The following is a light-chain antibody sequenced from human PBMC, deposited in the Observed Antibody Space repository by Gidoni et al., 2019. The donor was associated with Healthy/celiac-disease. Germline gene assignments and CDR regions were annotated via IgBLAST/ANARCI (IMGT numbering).Light chain of an antibody. CDR3: HART. CDR2: GAS. J-gene: IGKJ2*01. V-gene: IGKV3-20*01. CDR1: QSVSSSY. Sequence: EIVLTQSPGTLSLSPGERATLSCRASQSVSSSYLAWYQQKPGQAPRLLIYGASSRATGIPDRFSGSGSGTDFTLTISRLEPEDFAVYYCHARTFGQXTKLEIK.